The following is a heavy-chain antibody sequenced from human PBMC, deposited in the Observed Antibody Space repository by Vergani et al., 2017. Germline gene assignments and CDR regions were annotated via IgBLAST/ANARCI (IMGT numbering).Heavy chain of an antibody. CDR3: ARDMGYSSSWYYYYYYLDV. CDR2: IKSDGSIT. D-gene: IGHD6-13*01. Sequence: DVHLAESGGGFFQPGGSLRLSCSASGFSFNSYWMHWVRQVPGKGLLWVSRIKSDGSITAYADSVKGRFTISRDNAQNTLYLQMSRLRSDDTAVYYCARDMGYSSSWYYYYYYLDVWGKGTTVTVSS. V-gene: IGHV3-74*03. J-gene: IGHJ6*03. CDR1: GFSFNSYW.